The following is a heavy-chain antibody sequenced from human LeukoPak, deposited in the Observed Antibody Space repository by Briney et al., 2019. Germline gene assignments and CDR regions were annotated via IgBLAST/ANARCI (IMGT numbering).Heavy chain of an antibody. CDR1: GDSISSGSYY. J-gene: IGHJ4*02. V-gene: IGHV4-61*02. CDR3: ATTRWTSERGGFDY. CDR2: IYTSGST. D-gene: IGHD1-1*01. Sequence: SETLSLTCTVSGDSISSGSYYWSWIRQPAGKGLEWIGRIYTSGSTKYNPSLKSRVTISLDTSKNQFSLEVSSVTAADTAMYYCATTRWTSERGGFDYWGQGTLVTVSS.